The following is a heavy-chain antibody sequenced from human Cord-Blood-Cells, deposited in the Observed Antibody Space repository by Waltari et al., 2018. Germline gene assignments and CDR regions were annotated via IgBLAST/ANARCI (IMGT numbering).Heavy chain of an antibody. CDR3: ARARNYYGSGSYYLFDY. CDR1: GYTFTGYY. CDR2: INPNSGGT. V-gene: IGHV1-2*02. D-gene: IGHD3-10*01. Sequence: QVQLVQSGAEVKKPGASVKVSCKASGYTFTGYYMHWVRQAPGTGLEWMGWINPNSGGTNYAQKFQGRVTMTRDTSISTAYMELSRLRSDDTAVYYCARARNYYGSGSYYLFDYWGQGTLVTVSS. J-gene: IGHJ4*02.